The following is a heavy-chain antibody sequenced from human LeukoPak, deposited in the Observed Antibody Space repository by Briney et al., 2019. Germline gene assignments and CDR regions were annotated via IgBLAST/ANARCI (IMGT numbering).Heavy chain of an antibody. CDR1: GGSFSGYY. D-gene: IGHD1-1*01. CDR2: INHSGST. CDR3: DVSWNAERTFDP. V-gene: IGHV4-34*01. Sequence: PSETLSLTCAGYGGSFSGYYWSWIRQPPGKGLEWIGEINHSGSTNYNPSLKSRVTISVDTSKNEFSLILTSVTAADTAMYYCDVSWNAERTFDPWGQGTLVIASS. J-gene: IGHJ5*02.